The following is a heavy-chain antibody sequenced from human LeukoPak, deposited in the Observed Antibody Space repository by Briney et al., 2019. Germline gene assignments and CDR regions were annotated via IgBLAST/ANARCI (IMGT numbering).Heavy chain of an antibody. Sequence: PSETLSLTCAVYGGSFSGYYWSGVRQPPGKGVEGIGEINHSGSTNYHPSLNSPVTISVDTSKNHFSLTLSSVTAADTAVYYCARVGPPYYYDSSGYYYRNYFDYWGQGTLVTVSS. CDR2: INHSGST. V-gene: IGHV4-34*01. CDR1: GGSFSGYY. D-gene: IGHD3-22*01. CDR3: ARVGPPYYYDSSGYYYRNYFDY. J-gene: IGHJ4*02.